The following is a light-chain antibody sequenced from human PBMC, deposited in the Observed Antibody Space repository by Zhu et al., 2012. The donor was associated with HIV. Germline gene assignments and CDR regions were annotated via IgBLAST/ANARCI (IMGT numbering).Light chain of an antibody. CDR3: QQRNSNWFT. V-gene: IGKV3-11*01. Sequence: EAVLTQSPATLSLSPGERATLSCRASQSIGSYLAWYQQKPGQAPRLLMYDASNRATGISARFSGSGSGTDFTLTISSLEPEDFAVYYCQQRNSNWFTFGGGTKVEIK. CDR1: QSIGSY. CDR2: DAS. J-gene: IGKJ4*01.